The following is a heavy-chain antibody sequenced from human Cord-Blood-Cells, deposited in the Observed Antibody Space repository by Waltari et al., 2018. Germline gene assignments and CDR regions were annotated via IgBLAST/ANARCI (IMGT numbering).Heavy chain of an antibody. CDR3: ARAVVGSGIAAAGTDCWFDP. J-gene: IGHJ5*02. V-gene: IGHV4-34*01. D-gene: IGHD6-13*01. Sequence: QVQLQQWGAGLLKPSETLSLTCAVYGGSFSGYYWSWIRQPPGKGLEWIGEINHSGSTNYNPSLRSRVTISVDTSKNQFSLKLSSVTAADTAVYYCARAVVGSGIAAAGTDCWFDPWGQGTLVTVSS. CDR2: INHSGST. CDR1: GGSFSGYY.